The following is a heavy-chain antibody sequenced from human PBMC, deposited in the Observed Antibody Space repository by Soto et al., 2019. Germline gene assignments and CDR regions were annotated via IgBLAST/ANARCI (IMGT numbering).Heavy chain of an antibody. CDR1: GFTFSNYA. V-gene: IGHV3-23*01. J-gene: IGHJ4*02. CDR3: AKEYSTSFDY. D-gene: IGHD6-6*01. CDR2: ISAGGSNT. Sequence: PGVSLRLSCAASGFTFSNYAMNWVRQAPGKGLEWVSAISAGGSNTDYADSVKGRFTISSDNSKNTLYLQMNSLRAEDTAVYYCAKEYSTSFDYWGQGTLVTVSS.